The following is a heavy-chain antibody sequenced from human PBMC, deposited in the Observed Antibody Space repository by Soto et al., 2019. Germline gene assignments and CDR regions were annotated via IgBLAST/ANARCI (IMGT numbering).Heavy chain of an antibody. Sequence: QAQLVESGGGVVQPGRSLRLSCAASGFTFGGYGMHWVRQAPGKGLERVAIISYDGSDKYYADSVKGRFIISRDNSKSTLYLQMNGLRVEDTAVYYCAKDGEYDYGTYEVQYAFDIWGQGTMVTVSS. D-gene: IGHD4-4*01. V-gene: IGHV3-30*18. CDR2: ISYDGSDK. CDR1: GFTFGGYG. J-gene: IGHJ3*02. CDR3: AKDGEYDYGTYEVQYAFDI.